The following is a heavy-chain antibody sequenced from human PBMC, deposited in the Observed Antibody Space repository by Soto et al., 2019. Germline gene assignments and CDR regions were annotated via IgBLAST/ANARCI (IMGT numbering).Heavy chain of an antibody. CDR3: AKACGPGGSSTSCYHYFDY. CDR1: GFTFSSYA. CDR2: ISGSGGST. J-gene: IGHJ4*02. Sequence: GGSLRLSCAASGFTFSSYAMSWVRQAPGKGLEWVSAISGSGGSTYYADSVKGRFTISRDNSKNTLYLQMNSLRAEDTAVYYCAKACGPGGSSTSCYHYFDYWGQGTLVTVSS. D-gene: IGHD2-2*01. V-gene: IGHV3-23*01.